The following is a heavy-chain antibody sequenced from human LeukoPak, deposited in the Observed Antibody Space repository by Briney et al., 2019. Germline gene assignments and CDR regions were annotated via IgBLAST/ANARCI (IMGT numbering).Heavy chain of an antibody. J-gene: IGHJ5*02. CDR1: GFTFSTYA. D-gene: IGHD6-19*01. CDR3: AKNRRPRMAVADVNWFDP. Sequence: GGSLRLSCAASGFTFSTYAMSWVRQAPGKGLEWVSAISGSGGSTYYADSVKGRFTISRDNSKNTLYLQMNSLRAEDTAVYYCAKNRRPRMAVADVNWFDPWGQGTLVTVSS. V-gene: IGHV3-23*01. CDR2: ISGSGGST.